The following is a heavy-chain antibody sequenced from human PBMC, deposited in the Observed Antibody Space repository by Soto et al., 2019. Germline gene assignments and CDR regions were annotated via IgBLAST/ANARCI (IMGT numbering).Heavy chain of an antibody. CDR1: GGTFSSYA. D-gene: IGHD4-17*01. J-gene: IGHJ6*02. CDR2: IIPIFGTA. V-gene: IGHV1-69*01. CDR3: ARDRTVTTFNYYGMDV. Sequence: QVQLVQSGAEVKKHGSSVKVSCKASGGTFSSYAISWVRQAPGQGLEWMGGIIPIFGTANYAQKFQGRVTITADESTSTAYMELSSLRSEDTAVYYCARDRTVTTFNYYGMDVWGQGTTVTVSS.